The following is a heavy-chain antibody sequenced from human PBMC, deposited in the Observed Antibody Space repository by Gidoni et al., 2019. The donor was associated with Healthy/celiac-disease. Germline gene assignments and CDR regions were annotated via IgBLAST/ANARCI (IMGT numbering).Heavy chain of an antibody. CDR3: AKDHHKSTFFDY. D-gene: IGHD3-16*01. V-gene: IGHV3-30*18. CDR2: ISYEGSNK. CDR1: GFTFSSYG. Sequence: QVQLVESGGGLVQPGRSLRLSCAASGFTFSSYGMHWVRQAPGKGLEGVAVISYEGSNKYYADSVKGRFTISRDNSKNTLYLQMNSLRAEDTAVYYCAKDHHKSTFFDYWGQGTLVTVSS. J-gene: IGHJ4*02.